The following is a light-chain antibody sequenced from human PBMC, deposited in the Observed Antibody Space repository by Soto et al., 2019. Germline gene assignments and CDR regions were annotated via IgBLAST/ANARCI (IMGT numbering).Light chain of an antibody. CDR3: HQYGSSPAT. V-gene: IGKV3-20*01. J-gene: IGKJ1*01. CDR2: GAS. Sequence: EIVLTRSPGTLSLSPGERATLSCRASQSVSSSYLAWYQQKPGQAPRLLIYGASSRATGIPDRFSGSGSGTDFTLTISRLEPEDFAVYYCHQYGSSPATFGQGTKWIS. CDR1: QSVSSSY.